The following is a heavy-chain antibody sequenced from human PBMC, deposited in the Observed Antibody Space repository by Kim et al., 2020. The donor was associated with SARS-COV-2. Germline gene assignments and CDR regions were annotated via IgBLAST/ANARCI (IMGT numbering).Heavy chain of an antibody. V-gene: IGHV3-74*01. CDR1: GFTFSSYW. J-gene: IGHJ2*01. Sequence: LSLTCAASGFTFSSYWMHWVRQAPGKGLVWVSRINSDGSSTSYADSVKGRFTISRDNAKNTLYLQMNSLRAEDTAVYYCARGGYDKYFDLWGRGTLVTVSS. D-gene: IGHD3-22*01. CDR3: ARGGYDKYFDL. CDR2: INSDGSST.